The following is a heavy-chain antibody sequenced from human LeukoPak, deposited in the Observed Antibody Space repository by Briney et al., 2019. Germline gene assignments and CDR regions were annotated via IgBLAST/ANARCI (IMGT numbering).Heavy chain of an antibody. Sequence: KASETLSLTCSVSGVSLSSPLWSWLRQPPGKGLEWIGYMYYSGNTNYNTSLKSRVAMSIDTSKNQFSLKLSSVTAADTAIYYCARLKPVAILDCWGQGTLVTVSP. J-gene: IGHJ4*02. CDR3: ARLKPVAILDC. CDR1: GVSLSSPL. D-gene: IGHD5-12*01. CDR2: MYYSGNT. V-gene: IGHV4-59*08.